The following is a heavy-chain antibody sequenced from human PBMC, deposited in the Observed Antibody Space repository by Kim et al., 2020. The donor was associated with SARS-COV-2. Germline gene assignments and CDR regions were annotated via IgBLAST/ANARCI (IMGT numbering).Heavy chain of an antibody. CDR1: GGSISSYY. CDR3: AGQNYYDSSGYDFDY. CDR2: IYYSGST. Sequence: SETLSLTCTVSGGSISSYYWSWIRQPPGKGLEWIGYIYYSGSTNYNPSLKSRVTISVDTSKNQFSLKLSSVTAADTAVYYCAGQNYYDSSGYDFDYWGQGTLVTVSS. V-gene: IGHV4-59*13. D-gene: IGHD3-22*01. J-gene: IGHJ4*02.